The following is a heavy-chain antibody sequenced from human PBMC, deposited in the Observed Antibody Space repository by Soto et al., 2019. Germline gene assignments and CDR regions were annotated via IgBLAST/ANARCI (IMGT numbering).Heavy chain of an antibody. CDR3: ARERGEGVATIGDDYYYYGMDV. D-gene: IGHD5-12*01. J-gene: IGHJ6*02. V-gene: IGHV1-69*06. Sequence: SVKVSCKASGGTFSSYAISWVRQAPGQGLEWMGGIIPIFGTANYAQKFQGRVTITADKSTSTAYMELSSLRSEDTAVYYCARERGEGVATIGDDYYYYGMDVWGQGTTVTSP. CDR1: GGTFSSYA. CDR2: IIPIFGTA.